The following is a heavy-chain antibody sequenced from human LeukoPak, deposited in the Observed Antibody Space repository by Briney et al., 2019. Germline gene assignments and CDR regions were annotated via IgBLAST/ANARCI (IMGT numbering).Heavy chain of an antibody. V-gene: IGHV3-53*01. CDR3: ASDGIAVAGEWAGFDY. Sequence: GGSMRLSCAASGFTVSRNYMNWVRQAPGKGLDWASVIYSGGSTYYADSVKGRFTISRDNSKNTLYLQMDSLRAEDTAVYYCASDGIAVAGEWAGFDYWGQGTLVTVSS. J-gene: IGHJ4*02. D-gene: IGHD6-19*01. CDR2: IYSGGST. CDR1: GFTVSRNY.